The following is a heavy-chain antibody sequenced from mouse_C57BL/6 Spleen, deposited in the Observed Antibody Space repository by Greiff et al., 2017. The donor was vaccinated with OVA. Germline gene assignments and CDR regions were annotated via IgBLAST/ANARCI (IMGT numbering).Heavy chain of an antibody. CDR3: APNWDGFAY. J-gene: IGHJ3*01. D-gene: IGHD4-1*01. CDR2: INPSSGYT. V-gene: IGHV1-7*01. CDR1: GYTFTSYW. Sequence: QVHVKQSGAELAKPGASVKLSCKASGYTFTSYWMHWVKQRPGQGLEWIGYINPSSGYTKYNQKFKDKATLTADKSSSTAYMQLSSLTYEDSAVYYCAPNWDGFAYWGQGTLVTVSA.